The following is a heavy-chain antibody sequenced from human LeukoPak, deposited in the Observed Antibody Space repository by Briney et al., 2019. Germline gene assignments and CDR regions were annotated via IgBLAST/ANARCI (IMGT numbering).Heavy chain of an antibody. D-gene: IGHD6-19*01. J-gene: IGHJ4*02. Sequence: GESLKISCKGSGYKFTNNWIGWVRQMPDKGLEWMAIIYPGDSNIKYNPSFQGQVTISADKSIITAYLQWSSLKASDTAIYYCVRHLKYGSGGHYPDYWGLGTLVTVSS. CDR1: GYKFTNNW. V-gene: IGHV5-51*01. CDR2: IYPGDSNI. CDR3: VRHLKYGSGGHYPDY.